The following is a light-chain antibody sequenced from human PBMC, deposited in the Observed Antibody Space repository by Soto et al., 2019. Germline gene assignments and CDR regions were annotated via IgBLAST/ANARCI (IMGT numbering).Light chain of an antibody. V-gene: IGKV1-39*01. J-gene: IGKJ5*01. CDR2: AAS. CDR3: QQSFIPPYT. Sequence: DIQMTQSPSSLSASVGDRVTITCRASQSISSYLNWYQQKPGKAPKLLAYAASSLQSGVPSRFSGSGSGTDFTLTISILQPEDFATYYCQQSFIPPYTFGRGTRREIK. CDR1: QSISSY.